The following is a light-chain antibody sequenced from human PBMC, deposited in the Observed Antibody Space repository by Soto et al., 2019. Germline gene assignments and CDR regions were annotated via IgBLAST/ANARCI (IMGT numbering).Light chain of an antibody. CDR1: QSVSTRS. V-gene: IGKV3-20*01. CDR2: GAS. J-gene: IGKJ1*01. CDR3: QLYDRSLWT. Sequence: EIVLTQSPGTLSLSPGERATLSCRASQSVSTRSLAWYQQKPGQAPRLLISGASSRAADIPDRFSGSGSGTDFTLTINRLEPEDFAVYYCQLYDRSLWTFGQWTKVEIK.